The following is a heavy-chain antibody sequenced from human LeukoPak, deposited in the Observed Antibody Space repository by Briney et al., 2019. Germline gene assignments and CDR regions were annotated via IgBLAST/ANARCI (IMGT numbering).Heavy chain of an antibody. CDR1: GFTFSSYN. J-gene: IGHJ4*02. D-gene: IGHD6-19*01. Sequence: GGSLRLTCTASGFTFSSYNMNWVRQAPGKGLEWVSYIRSSSSTIYYADSVKGRFTISRDNAKNSLYLQMNSLRAEDTAVYYCASATSGWSRFDYWGQGTLVTVSS. CDR3: ASATSGWSRFDY. V-gene: IGHV3-48*01. CDR2: IRSSSSTI.